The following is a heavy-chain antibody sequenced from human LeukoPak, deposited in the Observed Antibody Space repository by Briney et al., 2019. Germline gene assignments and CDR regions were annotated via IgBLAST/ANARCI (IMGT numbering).Heavy chain of an antibody. CDR3: AREESVVAGTCDY. D-gene: IGHD6-19*01. J-gene: IGHJ4*02. V-gene: IGHV1-8*01. Sequence: GASVKVSCKASGYTFTSYDINWVRQATGQGLEWMGWMNPNSGNTGYARKFQGRVTMTRNTSISTAYMELSSLRSEDTAVYYCAREESVVAGTCDYWGQGTLVTVSS. CDR2: MNPNSGNT. CDR1: GYTFTSYD.